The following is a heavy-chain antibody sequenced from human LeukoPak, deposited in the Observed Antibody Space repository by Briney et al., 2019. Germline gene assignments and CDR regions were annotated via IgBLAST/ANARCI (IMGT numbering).Heavy chain of an antibody. CDR3: ARVGPNYYDSSGYLGRRFMDV. D-gene: IGHD3-22*01. CDR2: INPNSGGT. V-gene: IGHV1-2*02. Sequence: EASVKVSCKASGYTFTGYYMHWVRQAPGQGLEWMGWINPNSGGTNYAQKFQGRVTMTRDTSISTAYMELSRLRSDDTAVYYCARVGPNYYDSSGYLGRRFMDVWGQGTTVTVSS. CDR1: GYTFTGYY. J-gene: IGHJ6*02.